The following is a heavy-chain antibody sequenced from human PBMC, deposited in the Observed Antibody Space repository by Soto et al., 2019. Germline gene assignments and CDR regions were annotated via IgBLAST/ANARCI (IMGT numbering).Heavy chain of an antibody. V-gene: IGHV3-30*18. D-gene: IGHD6-13*01. CDR2: ISYDGSNK. J-gene: IGHJ6*03. Sequence: QVQLVESGGGVVQPGRSLRLSCAASGFTFSSYGMHWVRQAPGKGLEWVAVISYDGSNKYYADSVKGRFTISRDNSKNTLYLQMNSLRAEDTAVYYCAKDGRRRIAAAGLIKYYYYYMDVWGKGTTVTVSS. CDR1: GFTFSSYG. CDR3: AKDGRRRIAAAGLIKYYYYYMDV.